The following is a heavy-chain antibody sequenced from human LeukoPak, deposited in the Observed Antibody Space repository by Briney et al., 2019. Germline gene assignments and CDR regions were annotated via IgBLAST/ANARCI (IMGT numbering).Heavy chain of an antibody. V-gene: IGHV1-69*13. D-gene: IGHD2-2*02. Sequence: SVKVSCKASGGTFSSYAISWVRQAPGQGLEWIGGIIPIFGTANYAQKFQGRVTITADESTSTAYMELSSLRSEDPAVYYCARGGLYCSSTSCYNDPSWFDPWGQGTLVTVSS. CDR2: IIPIFGTA. CDR3: ARGGLYCSSTSCYNDPSWFDP. J-gene: IGHJ5*02. CDR1: GGTFSSYA.